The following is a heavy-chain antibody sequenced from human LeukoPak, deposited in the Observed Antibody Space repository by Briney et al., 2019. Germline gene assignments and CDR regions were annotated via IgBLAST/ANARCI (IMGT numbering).Heavy chain of an antibody. D-gene: IGHD5-24*01. V-gene: IGHV3-30*18. CDR2: ISHGANNK. CDR1: AFTFRTYD. Sequence: GGSLRLSCAASAFTFRTYDMHWVRQAPGKGLEWVAVISHGANNKYYADSVKGRFTISRDNSKNTLFLQMNSLRAEDTAVYYCAKDRHPARADGYYFDYWGQGTLVTVPS. J-gene: IGHJ4*02. CDR3: AKDRHPARADGYYFDY.